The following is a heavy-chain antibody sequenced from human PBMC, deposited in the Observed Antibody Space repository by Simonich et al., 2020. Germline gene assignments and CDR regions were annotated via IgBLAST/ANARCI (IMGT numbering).Heavy chain of an antibody. J-gene: IGHJ6*02. CDR3: ARDRVRDGYPAGDVDV. D-gene: IGHD5-12*01. CDR1: GGSFSGYY. Sequence: QVQLQQWGAGLLKPSETLSLTCAVYGGSFSGYYWSWIRQPPGKGLEWIGEINQSGSTNYNPSLKRRVTISVETSKNQFSRKLSSVTAADTAVYYCARDRVRDGYPAGDVDVWGQGTTVTVSS. CDR2: INQSGST. V-gene: IGHV4-34*01.